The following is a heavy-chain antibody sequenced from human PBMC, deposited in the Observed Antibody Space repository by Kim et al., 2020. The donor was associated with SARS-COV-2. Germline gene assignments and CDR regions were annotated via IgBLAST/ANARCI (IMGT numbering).Heavy chain of an antibody. V-gene: IGHV3-30-3*01. Sequence: GGSLRLYCAASGFTFSSYAMHWVRQAPGKGLEWVAVISYDGSNKYYADSVKGRFTISRDNSKNTLYLQMNSLRAEDTAVYYCARDGPMVRGELDAFDIWGQGTMVTVSS. CDR3: ARDGPMVRGELDAFDI. J-gene: IGHJ3*02. CDR1: GFTFSSYA. CDR2: ISYDGSNK. D-gene: IGHD3-10*01.